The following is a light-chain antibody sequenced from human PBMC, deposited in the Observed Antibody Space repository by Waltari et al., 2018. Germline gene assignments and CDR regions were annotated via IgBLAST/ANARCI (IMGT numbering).Light chain of an antibody. J-gene: IGKJ4*01. V-gene: IGKV1-27*01. Sequence: DIHMTQSPSYLSASVADRVTITCLASPSFGNFLAWYQQKPGKVPKLLIYAASTLQSGVPSRFSGSGSGTDFTLTISSLQPEDVATYYCQKYNSAPALTFGGGTKVEIK. CDR1: PSFGNF. CDR2: AAS. CDR3: QKYNSAPALT.